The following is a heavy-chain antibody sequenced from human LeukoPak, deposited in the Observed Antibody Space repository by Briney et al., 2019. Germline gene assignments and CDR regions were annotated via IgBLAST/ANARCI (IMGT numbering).Heavy chain of an antibody. CDR2: ISYVGSNK. V-gene: IGHV3-30*18. J-gene: IGHJ5*02. CDR1: GFTFSSYG. Sequence: GGSLRLSCAASGFTFSSYGMHWVRQAPGKGLEWVAVISYVGSNKYYADSVKGRFTISRDNSKNTLYLQMNSLRAEDTAVYYCAKAFGVAKANWFDPWGQGTLVTASS. D-gene: IGHD3-3*01. CDR3: AKAFGVAKANWFDP.